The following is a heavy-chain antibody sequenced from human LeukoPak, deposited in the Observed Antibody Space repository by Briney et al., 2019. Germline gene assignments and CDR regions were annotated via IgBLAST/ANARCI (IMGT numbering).Heavy chain of an antibody. D-gene: IGHD3-3*01. V-gene: IGHV3-23*01. J-gene: IGHJ4*02. CDR2: ISSSGGSI. CDR1: GFTLSSYA. CDR3: AKRVVMPYYFVH. Sequence: GGSLRLSCAASGFTLSSYAMSWVRQAPGKGLEWVSDISSSGGSIYYADSVKGRFTISRDNSKNTLYLQINSLRAEGTAIYCIAKRVVMPYYFVHWGRRTLVSVSS.